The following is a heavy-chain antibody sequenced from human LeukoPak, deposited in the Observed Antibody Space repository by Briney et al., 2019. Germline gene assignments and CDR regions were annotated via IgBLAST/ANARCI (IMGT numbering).Heavy chain of an antibody. D-gene: IGHD2/OR15-2a*01. CDR3: ARDRGSSGMDV. V-gene: IGHV4-4*07. J-gene: IGHJ6*02. CDR1: GGSISSYS. CDR2: ISTSGST. Sequence: SETLSLTCTVSGGSISSYSWSWIRQPAGKGLEWIVRISTSGSTNYNPSLKSRVTMSLDTSKNQFSLKLSSVTAADTDAYYCARDRGSSGMDVWGQGTTVTVS.